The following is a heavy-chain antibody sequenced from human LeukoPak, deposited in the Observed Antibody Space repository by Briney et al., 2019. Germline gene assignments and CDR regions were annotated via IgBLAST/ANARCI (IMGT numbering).Heavy chain of an antibody. Sequence: ASVKVSCKVSGYTLAELSMHWVRQAPGKGLEWMRGFDPEDGETIYAQKFQGRVTMTEDTSTDTAYMELSSLRSEDTAVYYCATRVKFGEPFDYWGQGTLVTVSS. J-gene: IGHJ4*02. CDR3: ATRVKFGEPFDY. D-gene: IGHD3-10*01. CDR2: FDPEDGET. CDR1: GYTLAELS. V-gene: IGHV1-24*01.